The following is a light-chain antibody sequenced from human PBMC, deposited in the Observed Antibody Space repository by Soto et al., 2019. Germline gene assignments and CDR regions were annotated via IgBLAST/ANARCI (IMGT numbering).Light chain of an antibody. V-gene: IGKV3-20*01. J-gene: IGKJ2*01. CDR2: GAS. CDR3: QQYGSSPGT. CDR1: QSVSSSY. Sequence: EIVLTQSPGTLSLSPGERATLSCRGSQSVSSSYLAWYQQKPGQAPRLLIYGASSRATGITDRFSGSGSGTDFTLTISRLEPEDFAVYYCQQYGSSPGTFVQGTKLEIK.